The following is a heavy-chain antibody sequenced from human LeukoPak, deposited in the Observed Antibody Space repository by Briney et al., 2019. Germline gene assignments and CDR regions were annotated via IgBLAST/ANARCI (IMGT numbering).Heavy chain of an antibody. J-gene: IGHJ3*02. Sequence: PSETLSLTCTVSGGSISSGSYYWSWIRQPPGKGLEWIGYIYYSGSTNYNPSLKSRVTISVDTSKNQFSLKLSSVTAADTAVYYCAGATQTSPDAFDIWGQGTMVTVSS. CDR3: AGATQTSPDAFDI. CDR2: IYYSGST. CDR1: GGSISSGSYY. V-gene: IGHV4-61*01.